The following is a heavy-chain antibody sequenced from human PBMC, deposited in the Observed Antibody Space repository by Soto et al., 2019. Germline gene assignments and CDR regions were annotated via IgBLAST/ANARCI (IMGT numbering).Heavy chain of an antibody. CDR3: ARDLGGSAPSYYYGMDD. D-gene: IGHD1-26*01. CDR2: INAGNGNT. V-gene: IGHV1-3*01. J-gene: IGHJ6*04. Sequence: ASVKVSCKASGYTFTSYAMHWVRQAPGQRLEWMGWINAGNGNTKYSQKFQGRATITRDTSASTAYMELSSLRSEDTAVYYCARDLGGSAPSYYYGMDDWGERTTVTVSS. CDR1: GYTFTSYA.